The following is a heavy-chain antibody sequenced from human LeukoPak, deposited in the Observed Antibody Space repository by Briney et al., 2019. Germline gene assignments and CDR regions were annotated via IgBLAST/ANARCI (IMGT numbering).Heavy chain of an antibody. D-gene: IGHD6-19*01. J-gene: IGHJ4*02. Sequence: GGSLRLSCAASGFTFSSYAMSWVRQAPGKGLEWVSAISGSGGSTYYADSVKGRFTISRDNSKNTLYLQMNSLRAEDTAVYYCARDESGESSGVADYWGQGTLVTVSS. CDR3: ARDESGESSGVADY. CDR2: ISGSGGST. V-gene: IGHV3-23*01. CDR1: GFTFSSYA.